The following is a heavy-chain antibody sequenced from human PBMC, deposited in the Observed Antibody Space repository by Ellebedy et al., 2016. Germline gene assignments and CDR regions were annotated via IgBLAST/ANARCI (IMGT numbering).Heavy chain of an antibody. CDR2: IHYSGST. CDR3: ARGEYSSSTHWFDP. D-gene: IGHD6-6*01. V-gene: IGHV4-31*03. Sequence: SETLSLXCTVSGGSVSSDGYYWSWIRQHPGKGLEWIGYIHYSGSTYYNPSLKSRLTMSVDTSKNQFSLNLSSVTAADTAVYYCARGEYSSSTHWFDPWGQGTLVTVSS. J-gene: IGHJ5*02. CDR1: GGSVSSDGYY.